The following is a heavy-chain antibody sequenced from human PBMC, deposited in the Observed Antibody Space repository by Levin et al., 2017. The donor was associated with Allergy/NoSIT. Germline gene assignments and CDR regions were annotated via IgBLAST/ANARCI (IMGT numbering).Heavy chain of an antibody. Sequence: SGPTLVKPTQTLTLTCTFSGFSLSTSGMRVSWIRQPPGKALEWLARIDWDDDKFYSTSLKTRLTISKDTSKNQVVLTMTNMDPVDTATYYCARTYYYGSGSSNWFDPWGQGTLVTVSS. V-gene: IGHV2-70*04. CDR3: ARTYYYGSGSSNWFDP. J-gene: IGHJ5*02. CDR1: GFSLSTSGMR. D-gene: IGHD3-10*01. CDR2: IDWDDDK.